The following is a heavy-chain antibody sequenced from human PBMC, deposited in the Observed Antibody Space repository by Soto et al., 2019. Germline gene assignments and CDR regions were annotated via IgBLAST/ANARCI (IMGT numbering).Heavy chain of an antibody. CDR2: INPSGGST. D-gene: IGHD2-15*01. CDR3: ARGRYCSGGSCYFTGDAFDI. Sequence: QVQLVQSGAEVKKPGASVKVSCKASGYTFTSYYIHWVRQAPGQGLEWMGIINPSGGSTSYAEKFQGRVTMTRDTSTSTVYMELSSLRSEDTAVYYCARGRYCSGGSCYFTGDAFDIWGQGTMVTVSS. CDR1: GYTFTSYY. J-gene: IGHJ3*02. V-gene: IGHV1-46*03.